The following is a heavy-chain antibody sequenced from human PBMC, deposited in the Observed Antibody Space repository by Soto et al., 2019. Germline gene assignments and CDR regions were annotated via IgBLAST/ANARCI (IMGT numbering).Heavy chain of an antibody. D-gene: IGHD4-17*01. J-gene: IGHJ1*01. CDR2: ISAYNGNT. Sequence: ASVKVSCKASGYTFTSYGISWVRQAPGQGLEWMGWISAYNGNTNYAQKLQGRVTMTTDTSTSTAYMELRSLRSDDTAVYYCARVPDYGGNSPVEYFQHWGQGTLVTVSS. CDR3: ARVPDYGGNSPVEYFQH. CDR1: GYTFTSYG. V-gene: IGHV1-18*01.